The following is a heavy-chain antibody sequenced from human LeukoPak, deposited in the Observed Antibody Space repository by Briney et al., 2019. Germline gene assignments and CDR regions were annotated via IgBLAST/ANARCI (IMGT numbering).Heavy chain of an antibody. J-gene: IGHJ4*02. CDR1: GSIFTSYW. CDR2: IYPGDSET. Sequence: PGASLKISCQGSGSIFTSYWIGGVRQMPGKGLEWMGIIYPGDSETSYQPSFQGQATTSADKSITTAYLQWSSQKASGTAMYYCARRVIVGATHFEYWGQGTLVTVSS. V-gene: IGHV5-51*01. D-gene: IGHD1-26*01. CDR3: ARRVIVGATHFEY.